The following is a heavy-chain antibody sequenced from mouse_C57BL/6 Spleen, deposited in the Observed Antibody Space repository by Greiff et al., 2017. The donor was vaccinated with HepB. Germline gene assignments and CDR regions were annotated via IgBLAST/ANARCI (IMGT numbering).Heavy chain of an antibody. CDR1: GFTFSNYW. Sequence: EVKLVESGGGLVQPGGSMKLSCVASGFTFSNYWMNWVRQSPEKGLEWVAQIRLKSDNYATHYAESVKGRFTISRDDSKSSVYLQMNNLRAEDTGIYYCTPITTVVAHWYFDVWGTGTTVTVSS. V-gene: IGHV6-3*01. CDR3: TPITTVVAHWYFDV. D-gene: IGHD1-1*01. J-gene: IGHJ1*03. CDR2: IRLKSDNYAT.